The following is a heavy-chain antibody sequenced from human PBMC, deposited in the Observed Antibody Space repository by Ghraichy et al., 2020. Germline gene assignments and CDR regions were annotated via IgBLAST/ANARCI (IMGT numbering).Heavy chain of an antibody. J-gene: IGHJ4*02. D-gene: IGHD2-15*01. Sequence: GESLNISCAASGFTFSSYSMNWVRQAPGKGLEWVSSISSSSSYIYYADSVKGRFTISRDNAKNSLYLQMNSLRAEDTAVYYCARGFIVVVEKDLDYWGQGTLVTVSS. CDR1: GFTFSSYS. CDR3: ARGFIVVVEKDLDY. V-gene: IGHV3-21*01. CDR2: ISSSSSYI.